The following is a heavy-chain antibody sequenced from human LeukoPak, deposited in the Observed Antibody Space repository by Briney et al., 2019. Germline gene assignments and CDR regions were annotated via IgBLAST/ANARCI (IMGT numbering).Heavy chain of an antibody. J-gene: IGHJ3*02. CDR1: GFTFSSYA. CDR3: ARAGSGSYSGQDAFDI. Sequence: GGSLRLSCAASGFTFSSYAMSWVRQAPGKGLEWVSAISGSGGSTYYADSVKGRFTISRDNSKNTLYLQMNSLRAEDTAVYYCARAGSGSYSGQDAFDIWGQGTMVTVSS. V-gene: IGHV3-23*01. D-gene: IGHD1-26*01. CDR2: ISGSGGST.